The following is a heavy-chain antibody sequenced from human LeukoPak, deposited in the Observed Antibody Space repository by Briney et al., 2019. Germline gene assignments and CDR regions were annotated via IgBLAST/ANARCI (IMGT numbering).Heavy chain of an antibody. CDR1: GNPISNTYY. CDR3: ARNSSEHYSDY. Sequence: SETLSLTCAVSGNPISNTYYWGWIRQPPGKELEWIGSMYDRGSTHYNPSLKSRVTISVDTSKNQFSLKLSSVTAADTAVYYCARNSSEHYSDYWGRGTRVRVSS. V-gene: IGHV4-38-2*01. CDR2: MYDRGST. D-gene: IGHD2-21*01. J-gene: IGHJ4*02.